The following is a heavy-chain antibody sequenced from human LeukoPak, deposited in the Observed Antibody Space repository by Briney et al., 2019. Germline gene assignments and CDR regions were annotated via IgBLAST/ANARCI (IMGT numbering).Heavy chain of an antibody. CDR2: AYFRSKWYN. V-gene: IGHV6-1*01. D-gene: IGHD3-3*01. CDR3: ARSQTGVAFDY. Sequence: SQTLSLTCAISGDSVSSNSVAWNWIRQSPSRGLEWLGGAYFRSKWYNDYAVSVKSRISINPDTSKNQFSLQLNSVTPEDTAVYYCARSQTGVAFDYWGQGTLVTVSS. CDR1: GDSVSSNSVA. J-gene: IGHJ4*02.